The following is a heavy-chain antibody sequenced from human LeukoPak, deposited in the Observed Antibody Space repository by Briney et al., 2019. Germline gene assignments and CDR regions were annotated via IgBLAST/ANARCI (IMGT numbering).Heavy chain of an antibody. CDR2: IYYSGST. CDR3: ARGRAWEPTKGYYYSGMDV. J-gene: IGHJ6*02. V-gene: IGHV4-59*01. CDR1: GGSISNFY. D-gene: IGHD1-26*01. Sequence: SETLSLTCTVSGGSISNFYWSWIRQPPGKGLEWIGYIYYSGSTSYNPSLKSRVTISVDTSKNQFSLKLSSVTAADTAVYYCARGRAWEPTKGYYYSGMDVWGQGTTVTVSS.